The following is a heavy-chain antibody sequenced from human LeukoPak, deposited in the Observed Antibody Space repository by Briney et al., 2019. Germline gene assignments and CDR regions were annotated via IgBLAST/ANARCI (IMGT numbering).Heavy chain of an antibody. J-gene: IGHJ4*02. CDR1: VGTFSRYA. D-gene: IGHD6-13*01. V-gene: IGHV1-69*13. CDR3: ARGRSGQQLDETPTFDY. Sequence: ASVKVSCKASVGTFSRYAISWVRQAAGQGLDGMGGIIPIFGTANYAQKFQGRVTITSDESTSTAYMELSSLRSEDTAVYYCARGRSGQQLDETPTFDYWGQGTLVTVSS. CDR2: IIPIFGTA.